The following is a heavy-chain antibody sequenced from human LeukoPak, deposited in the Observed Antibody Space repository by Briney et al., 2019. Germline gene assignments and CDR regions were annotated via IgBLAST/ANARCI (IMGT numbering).Heavy chain of an antibody. CDR3: ARGFYGDSSINYMDV. V-gene: IGHV1-46*01. CDR1: GYTFTSYY. D-gene: IGHD4-17*01. Sequence: GASVKVSCKASGYTFTSYYMHWVRQAPGQGLEWMGIINPSGGSTSYAQKFQGRVTMTRDMSTSTVYMELSSLRSEDTAVYYCARGFYGDSSINYMDVWGKGTTVTISS. CDR2: INPSGGST. J-gene: IGHJ6*03.